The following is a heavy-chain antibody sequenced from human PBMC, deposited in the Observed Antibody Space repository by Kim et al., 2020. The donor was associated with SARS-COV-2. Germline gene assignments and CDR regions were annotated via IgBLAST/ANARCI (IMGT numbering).Heavy chain of an antibody. Sequence: GGSLRLSCAASGFTFSSYAMSWVRQAPGKGLEWVSAISGSGGSTYYADSVKGRFTISRDNSKNTLYLQMNSLRAEDTAVYYCAKVWTGTRGYYYYGMDVWGQGTTVTVSS. CDR1: GFTFSSYA. J-gene: IGHJ6*02. CDR3: AKVWTGTRGYYYYGMDV. V-gene: IGHV3-23*01. CDR2: ISGSGGST. D-gene: IGHD1-1*01.